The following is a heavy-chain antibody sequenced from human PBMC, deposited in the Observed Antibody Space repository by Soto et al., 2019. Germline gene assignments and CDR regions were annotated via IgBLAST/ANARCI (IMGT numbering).Heavy chain of an antibody. J-gene: IGHJ4*02. D-gene: IGHD2-8*01. Sequence: PSETLSLTCSVSGDSITTNGYYWGWIRQPPGEGLQWIGNVYSTGSTFSHPSLTSRVFISVDTSKNKFSLRLTSVTAADTAVYYCARSHYTYGLIIDYWGPGIMVTVSS. CDR3: ARSHYTYGLIIDY. CDR1: GDSITTNGYY. CDR2: VYSTGST. V-gene: IGHV4-39*01.